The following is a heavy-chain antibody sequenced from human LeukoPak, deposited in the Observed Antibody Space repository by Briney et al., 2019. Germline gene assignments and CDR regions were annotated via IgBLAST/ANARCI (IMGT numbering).Heavy chain of an antibody. CDR1: GFTFSDYY. J-gene: IGHJ4*02. CDR3: ARTPFWYYFDY. V-gene: IGHV3-11*01. CDR2: ISSSGRTM. D-gene: IGHD2-8*02. Sequence: GGSLRLSCAASGFTFSDYYMSWIRQAPGKGLEWVSYISSSGRTMYYADSVKGRFTISRDNAKSSLYLQMNSLRAEDTAVYYCARTPFWYYFDYWGQGTLVTVSS.